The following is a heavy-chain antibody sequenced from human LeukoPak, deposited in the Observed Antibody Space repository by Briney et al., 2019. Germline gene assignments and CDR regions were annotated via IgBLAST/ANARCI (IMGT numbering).Heavy chain of an antibody. CDR1: GFTFTSYV. CDR3: AIMHGYYDGTGYWVQ. CDR2: ISGSVGST. V-gene: IGHV3-23*01. D-gene: IGHD3-22*01. Sequence: PGGSLRLSCAASGFTFTSYVMSWVRHAPGKGVEWVSAISGSVGSTYYADSVEGRFTIFRDNPRNTLYMQMNSLRDEDTAVYYCAIMHGYYDGTGYWVQWGQGTLDTVSS. J-gene: IGHJ1*01.